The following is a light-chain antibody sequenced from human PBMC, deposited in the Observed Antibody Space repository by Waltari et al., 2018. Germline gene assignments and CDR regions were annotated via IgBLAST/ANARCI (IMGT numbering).Light chain of an antibody. Sequence: EILMTQSPATLSVSPGGRATLSCRARQSAGSNLAWFQQRPGQAPRLLMYDASPRATGIPARFSGTGSGTEFTLTISSLQSEDFAVYYCQQYYNWPRTFGQGTKVEI. CDR2: DAS. CDR1: QSAGSN. CDR3: QQYYNWPRT. V-gene: IGKV3-15*01. J-gene: IGKJ1*01.